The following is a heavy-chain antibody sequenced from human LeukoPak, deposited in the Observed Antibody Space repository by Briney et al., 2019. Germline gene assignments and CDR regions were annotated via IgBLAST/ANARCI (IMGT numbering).Heavy chain of an antibody. J-gene: IGHJ6*03. CDR2: IHYTGST. D-gene: IGHD3-10*01. CDR3: ARVEEGYGSGRRENYYYYYMDV. V-gene: IGHV4-59*01. CDR1: GGSLRSYY. Sequence: SETLSLTCSVSGGSLRSYYWSWIRQPPRKGLEWIGYIHYTGSTNYNPSLKSRVTISVDTSKNQFSLKLSSVTAADTAVYYCARVEEGYGSGRRENYYYYYMDVWGKGTTVTISS.